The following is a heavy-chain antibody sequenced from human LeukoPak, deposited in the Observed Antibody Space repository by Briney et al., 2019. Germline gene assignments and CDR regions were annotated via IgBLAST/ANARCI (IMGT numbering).Heavy chain of an antibody. J-gene: IGHJ4*02. V-gene: IGHV4-59*01. CDR3: ARGDSSSLFDY. CDR1: GGSICSYY. CDR2: IYYSGST. D-gene: IGHD6-6*01. Sequence: PSETLSLTCTVSGGSICSYYWSWIRQPPGEGLEWIGYIYYSGSTNYNTSLKSRVTISVDTSKNQFSLKLSSVTAADTAVYYCARGDSSSLFDYWGQGTLVTVSS.